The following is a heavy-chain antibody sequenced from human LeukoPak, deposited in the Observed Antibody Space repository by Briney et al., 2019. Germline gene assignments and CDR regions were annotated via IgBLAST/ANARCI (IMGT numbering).Heavy chain of an antibody. CDR1: GFTFSSYG. Sequence: GGSLRLSCAASGFTFSSYGMHWVRQAPGKGLEWVAVISYDGNNKYYADSVKGRFTISRDNSKNTLYLQMNSLRAEDTAVYYCSSGWYYFDYWGQGTLVTVSS. V-gene: IGHV3-30*03. D-gene: IGHD6-19*01. CDR3: SSGWYYFDY. CDR2: ISYDGNNK. J-gene: IGHJ4*02.